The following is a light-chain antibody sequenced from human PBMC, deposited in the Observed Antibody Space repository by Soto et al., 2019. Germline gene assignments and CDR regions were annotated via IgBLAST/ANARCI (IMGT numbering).Light chain of an antibody. J-gene: IGLJ2*01. V-gene: IGLV6-57*04. CDR2: EHN. CDR1: SGSIASNY. CDR3: QSYDSSSVV. Sequence: NFLLTQPHSVSESPGKTVTISCTRSSGSIASNYVHWYQQRPGSAPTTLIYEHNQRPSGLPDRFSGSIDSSSNSASLTISGLKTEDEADYFCQSYDSSSVVFGGGTQLTVL.